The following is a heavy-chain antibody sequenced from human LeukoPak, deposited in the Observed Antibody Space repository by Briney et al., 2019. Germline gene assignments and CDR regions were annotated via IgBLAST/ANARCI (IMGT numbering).Heavy chain of an antibody. CDR3: ATGYQYYDYYYMDV. Sequence: TGGSLRLSCATSGFTFSSYEMHWVRQAPGKGLEWVSYISSSGSTIYYADSVKGRFTISRDNAKNSLYLQMNSLRAEDTAVYYCATGYQYYDYYYMDVWGKGTTVTISS. CDR2: ISSSGSTI. D-gene: IGHD6-25*01. V-gene: IGHV3-48*03. CDR1: GFTFSSYE. J-gene: IGHJ6*03.